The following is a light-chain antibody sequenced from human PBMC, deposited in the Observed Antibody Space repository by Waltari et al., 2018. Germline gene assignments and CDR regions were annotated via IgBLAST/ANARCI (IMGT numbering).Light chain of an antibody. V-gene: IGKV1-39*01. J-gene: IGKJ1*01. Sequence: DIQMTQSTSSLSASVGDRVTVTCRASQSINIFVNWYQQRPGKAPKLLIFGASTLQTGVPFRFSASGSGTDFTLTISSLQPEDVATYYCQQSYRPPWTFGQGTTVEI. CDR1: QSINIF. CDR3: QQSYRPPWT. CDR2: GAS.